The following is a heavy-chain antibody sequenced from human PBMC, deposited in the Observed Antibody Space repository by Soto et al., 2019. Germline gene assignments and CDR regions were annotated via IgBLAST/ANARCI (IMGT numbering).Heavy chain of an antibody. CDR2: VSIGGST. CDR1: GFTFSSYA. J-gene: IGHJ4*02. V-gene: IGHV3-23*01. D-gene: IGHD2-15*01. Sequence: DVQLLESGGGLVQPEGSLRLSCAASGFTFSSYAMGWVRQGPGKGLEWVAVVSIGGSTHYADSVRGRFTISRDNSKNTLSLQMNSLPAEDTAVYFCANRRGAGGHFDCWGQGALVTVSS. CDR3: ANRRGAGGHFDC.